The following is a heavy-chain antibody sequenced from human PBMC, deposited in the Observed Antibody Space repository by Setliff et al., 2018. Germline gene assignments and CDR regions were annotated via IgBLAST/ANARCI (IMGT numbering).Heavy chain of an antibody. V-gene: IGHV4-39*01. CDR3: ARQKYWSGYYGEGYYYYMDV. CDR2: ISYSGRN. D-gene: IGHD3-3*01. CDR1: GGSFSSSDDY. Sequence: KASETLSLTCNVSGGSFSSSDDYWGWIRQPPGKGPEWLGSISYSGRNHYSPSLKSRVTIFADTSKNQFSLLLNSVTAADTAVYYCARQKYWSGYYGEGYYYYMDVWGKGTTVTVS. J-gene: IGHJ6*03.